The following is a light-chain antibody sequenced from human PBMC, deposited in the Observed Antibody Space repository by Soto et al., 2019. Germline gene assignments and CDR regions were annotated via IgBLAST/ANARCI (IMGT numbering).Light chain of an antibody. CDR2: GAS. CDR1: QSVSSSY. J-gene: IGKJ4*01. CDR3: QQYGSSPRT. V-gene: IGKV3-20*01. Sequence: EIVLTQSPGTLSLSPGERATLSCRASQSVSSSYLAWYQQKPGQAPRLLIYGASSRATGIPDRFSGSGSGTDFTLTISRPEPEDFAVYFCQQYGSSPRTFGGGTKVDIK.